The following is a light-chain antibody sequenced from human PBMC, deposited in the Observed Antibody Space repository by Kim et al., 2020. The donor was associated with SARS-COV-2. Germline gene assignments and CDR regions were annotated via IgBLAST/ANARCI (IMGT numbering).Light chain of an antibody. V-gene: IGLV3-19*01. J-gene: IGLJ1*01. CDR2: GKN. CDR1: SLRSYY. Sequence: ALGQTVRITCQGDSLRSYYASWYQQKPGQAPVLVIYGKNNRPSGIPDRFSGSSSGSTASLTITGAQAEDEADYYCNSRDSSGNHYVFGTGTKVTVL. CDR3: NSRDSSGNHYV.